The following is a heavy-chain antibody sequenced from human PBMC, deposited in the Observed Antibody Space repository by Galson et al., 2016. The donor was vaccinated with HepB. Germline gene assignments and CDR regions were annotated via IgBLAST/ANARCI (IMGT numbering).Heavy chain of an antibody. J-gene: IGHJ5*02. D-gene: IGHD1-1*01. CDR1: GVIFNDHA. CDR2: TSSDGSNE. CDR3: GKGGTGIAVPVDL. V-gene: IGHV3-30*18. Sequence: SLRLSCAISGVIFNDHAMHWVRQAPGRGLEWVAVTSSDGSNEYYVDSVKGRFAISRDNSKNTLYLQMNSLRGEDTAVYYCGKGGTGIAVPVDLWGEGTLVTGSS.